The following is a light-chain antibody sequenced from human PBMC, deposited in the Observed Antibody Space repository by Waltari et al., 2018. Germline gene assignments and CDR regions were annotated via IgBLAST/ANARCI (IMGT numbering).Light chain of an antibody. CDR2: EAE. CDR3: GTWDNNLSALV. CDR1: TPNIGNHY. Sequence: QSVLTQPPSVSAAPGQKVTISCPGSTPNIGNHYVSWYQQLPGAAPKVFIYEAEKRPSGMPDRFSGSKSGTSASLGITGLQTGDEAAYYCGTWDNNLSALVFGGGTKLTVL. J-gene: IGLJ2*01. V-gene: IGLV1-51*02.